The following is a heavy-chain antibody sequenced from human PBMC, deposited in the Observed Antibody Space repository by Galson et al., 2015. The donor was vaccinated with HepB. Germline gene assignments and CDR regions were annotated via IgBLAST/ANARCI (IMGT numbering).Heavy chain of an antibody. CDR1: GFTFSSYW. J-gene: IGHJ2*01. Sequence: SLRLSCAASGFTFSSYWMNWVRQAPGKGLEWVANIKQDGSEKYYVDSVKGRFTISRDNAKNSLYLQMNSLRAEDTAVYYCARCQYYYDSSGSYSTDWYFDLWGRGTLVTVSS. CDR2: IKQDGSEK. D-gene: IGHD3-22*01. V-gene: IGHV3-7*03. CDR3: ARCQYYYDSSGSYSTDWYFDL.